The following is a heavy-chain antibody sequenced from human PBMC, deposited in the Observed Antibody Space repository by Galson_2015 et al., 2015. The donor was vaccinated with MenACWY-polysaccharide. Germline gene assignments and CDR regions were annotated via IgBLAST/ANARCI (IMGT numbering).Heavy chain of an antibody. CDR2: ISGSGGST. D-gene: IGHD6-13*01. CDR1: GFTFSSYA. V-gene: IGHV3-23*01. Sequence: SLRLSCAASGFTFSSYAMGWVRQAPGKGLEWVSAISGSGGSTYYADSVKGRFTISRDNSKNTLYLQMNSLRAEDTAVYCCAKEGATVAAAGTRGEYYWGQGTLVTVSS. CDR3: AKEGATVAAAGTRGEYY. J-gene: IGHJ4*02.